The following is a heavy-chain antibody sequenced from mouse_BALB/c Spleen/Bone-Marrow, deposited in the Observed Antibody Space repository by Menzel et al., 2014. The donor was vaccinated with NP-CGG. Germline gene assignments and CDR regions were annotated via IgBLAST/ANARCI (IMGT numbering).Heavy chain of an antibody. J-gene: IGHJ4*01. CDR2: INPSNGGT. CDR1: GYTFTNYY. V-gene: IGHV1-53*01. D-gene: IGHD5-1*01. CDR3: TRLPH. Sequence: SGAELVKPGASVKLSCRASGYTFTNYYMHWVKQRPGQGLEWIGKINPSNGGTNFNEKFKSKATLTVDKSSSTAYMQLSSLTSEDSAVYYCTRLPHWGQGTSVTVSS.